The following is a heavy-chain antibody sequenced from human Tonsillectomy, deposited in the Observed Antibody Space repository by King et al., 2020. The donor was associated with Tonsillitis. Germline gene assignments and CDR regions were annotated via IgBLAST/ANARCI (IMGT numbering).Heavy chain of an antibody. Sequence: QLVQSGGGVVQPGRSLRLSCAASGFTFTSYGMHWVRQAPGKGLEWVAVISYDGTNEYYSDSVKGRFTISRDNSKNTLYLQMNSLRAEDTAVYYCAKDRSGSGWFESDFDYWGQGTLVTVSS. D-gene: IGHD6-19*01. CDR3: AKDRSGSGWFESDFDY. CDR2: ISYDGTNE. CDR1: GFTFTSYG. V-gene: IGHV3-30*18. J-gene: IGHJ4*02.